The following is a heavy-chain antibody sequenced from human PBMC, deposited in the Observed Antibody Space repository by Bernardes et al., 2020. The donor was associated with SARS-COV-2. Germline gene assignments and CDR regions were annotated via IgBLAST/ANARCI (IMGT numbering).Heavy chain of an antibody. J-gene: IGHJ6*02. Sequence: GGSLRLSCAASGFTFDDYAMHWVRQAPGKGLEWVSGISWNSGSIGYADSVKGRFTISRDNAKNSLYLQMNSLRAEDTALYYCATLSPSYGMDVWGQGTTVTVSS. CDR2: ISWNSGSI. CDR3: ATLSPSYGMDV. V-gene: IGHV3-9*01. CDR1: GFTFDDYA.